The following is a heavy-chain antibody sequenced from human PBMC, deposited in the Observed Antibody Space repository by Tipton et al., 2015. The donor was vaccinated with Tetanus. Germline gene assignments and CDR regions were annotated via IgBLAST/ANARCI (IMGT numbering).Heavy chain of an antibody. V-gene: IGHV3-21*01. CDR1: GFTFSSYS. CDR2: ISSSSSYI. J-gene: IGHJ5*02. D-gene: IGHD2-15*01. CDR3: ARGGYCSGGSCYGFGP. Sequence: SLRLSCAASGFTFSSYSMNWVRQAPGKRLEWVSSISSSSSYIYYADSVKGRFTISRDNAKNSLYLQMNSLRAEDTAVYYCARGGYCSGGSCYGFGPWGQGSLVTVSS.